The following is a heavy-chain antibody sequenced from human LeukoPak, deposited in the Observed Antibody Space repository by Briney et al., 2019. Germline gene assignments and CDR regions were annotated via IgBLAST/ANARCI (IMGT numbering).Heavy chain of an antibody. V-gene: IGHV3-30-3*01. CDR2: ISYDGSNK. J-gene: IGHJ4*02. CDR3: ARGAGGDLDY. D-gene: IGHD4-17*01. CDR1: GFTFSSYA. Sequence: HPGRSLRLSCAASGFTFSSYAMHWVRKAPGKGLEWVAVISYDGSNKYYADSVKGRFTIYRDNSKNTLYLQMNSLRAEDTAVYYCARGAGGDLDYWGQGTLVTVSS.